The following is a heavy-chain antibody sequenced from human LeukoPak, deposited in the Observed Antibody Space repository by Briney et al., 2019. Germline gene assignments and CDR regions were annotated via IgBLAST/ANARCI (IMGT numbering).Heavy chain of an antibody. D-gene: IGHD3-22*01. CDR2: MNPNSGNT. CDR1: GYTFTSYN. V-gene: IGHV1-8*01. J-gene: IGHJ4*02. CDR3: AREYYYDSSGYYGGFDY. Sequence: ASVKVSCKASGYTFTSYNINWVRQATGQGLEWMGWMNPNSGNTGYAQKFQGRVTMTRNTSIGTAYMELSSLRSEDAAVYYCAREYYYDSSGYYGGFDYWGQGTLVTVSS.